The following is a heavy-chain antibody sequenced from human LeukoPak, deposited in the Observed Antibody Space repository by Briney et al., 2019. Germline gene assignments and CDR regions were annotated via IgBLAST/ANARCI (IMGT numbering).Heavy chain of an antibody. J-gene: IGHJ4*02. Sequence: PGGSLRLSCAASGFTFSRYWMHWVRQAPGKGLVWVSRINTDGSGTSYADSVMGRFTISRDNAKNTLYLQMNSLRAEDTAVYYCARDGLAAARDYWGQGTLVTVSS. D-gene: IGHD6-13*01. CDR1: GFTFSRYW. CDR2: INTDGSGT. V-gene: IGHV3-74*01. CDR3: ARDGLAAARDY.